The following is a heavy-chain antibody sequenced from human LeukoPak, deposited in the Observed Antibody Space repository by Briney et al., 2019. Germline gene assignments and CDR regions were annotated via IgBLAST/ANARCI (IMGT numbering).Heavy chain of an antibody. CDR3: TTTMVRGVIITFGFDY. CDR1: GFTFNGYW. J-gene: IGHJ4*02. Sequence: GGSLRLSCAASGFTFNGYWMSWVRQAPGKGLEWVANIKEDGSEKYYVDSVKGRFTISRDNAKNSLYLQMNSLKTEDTAVYYCTTTMVRGVIITFGFDYWGQGTLVTVSS. V-gene: IGHV3-7*03. CDR2: IKEDGSEK. D-gene: IGHD3-10*01.